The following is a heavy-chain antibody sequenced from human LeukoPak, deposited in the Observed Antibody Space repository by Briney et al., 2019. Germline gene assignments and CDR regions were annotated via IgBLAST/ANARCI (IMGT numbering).Heavy chain of an antibody. Sequence: PGGSLRLSCAASGFTVSSNYMSWVRQAPGKGLEWVSVIYSGGSTYYADSVKGRFTISRDNSKNTLYLQMNSLRAEDTAVYYCARLGGDYRSYYYYGMDVWGQGTTVTVSS. V-gene: IGHV3-66*01. J-gene: IGHJ6*02. D-gene: IGHD4-17*01. CDR1: GFTVSSNY. CDR3: ARLGGDYRSYYYYGMDV. CDR2: IYSGGST.